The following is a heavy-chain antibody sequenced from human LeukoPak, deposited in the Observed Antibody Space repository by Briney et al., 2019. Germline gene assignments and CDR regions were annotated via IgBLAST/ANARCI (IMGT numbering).Heavy chain of an antibody. D-gene: IGHD3-3*01. V-gene: IGHV4-38-2*02. CDR1: GYSISSGYY. CDR2: IYHSGST. CDR3: ARVRITIFGVVMNYFDY. J-gene: IGHJ4*02. Sequence: SETLSLTCTVSGYSISSGYYWGWIRQPPGKGLEWIGSIYHSGSTYYNPSLKSRVTISVDTSKNQFSLKLSSVTAADTAVYYCARVRITIFGVVMNYFDYWGQGTLVTVSS.